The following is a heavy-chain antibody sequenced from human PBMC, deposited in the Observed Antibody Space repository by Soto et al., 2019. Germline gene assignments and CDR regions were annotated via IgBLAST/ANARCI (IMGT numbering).Heavy chain of an antibody. Sequence: GESLKISCAASGFTVSSNYMSWVRQAPGKGLEWVSVIYSGGSTYYADSVKGRFTISRHNSKNTLYLQMNSLRAEDTAVYYCARAGIDGNWNYGSYYYYMDVWGKGTTVTVSS. CDR1: GFTVSSNY. V-gene: IGHV3-53*04. J-gene: IGHJ6*03. CDR2: IYSGGST. CDR3: ARAGIDGNWNYGSYYYYMDV. D-gene: IGHD1-7*01.